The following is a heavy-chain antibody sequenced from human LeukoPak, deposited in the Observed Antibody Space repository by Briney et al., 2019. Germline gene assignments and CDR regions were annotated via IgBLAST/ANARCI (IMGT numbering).Heavy chain of an antibody. V-gene: IGHV4-38-2*01. Sequence: SETLSLTCAVSGYSLGKNYYWGWIRQSPGKGLEWIGRIYGRASTAYNPSLMNRVTMSVDTSKNHFSLQLTSVTAADTAVYYCARYDSRGSASTKFDYWGPGIQVTVSS. J-gene: IGHJ4*02. CDR3: ARYDSRGSASTKFDY. CDR2: IYGRAST. D-gene: IGHD3-3*01. CDR1: GYSLGKNYY.